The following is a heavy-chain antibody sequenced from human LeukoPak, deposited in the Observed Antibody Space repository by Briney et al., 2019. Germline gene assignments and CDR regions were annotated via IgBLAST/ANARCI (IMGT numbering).Heavy chain of an antibody. CDR3: ARDPGWAGIYYFDY. D-gene: IGHD1-1*01. CDR1: GFTFNDYA. Sequence: HPGGSLRLSCAASGFTFNDYAMHWVRRAPGKGLEWVSGISWNSGSIGYADSVKGRFTISRDNAKNSLYLQMNSLRAEDTALYYCARDPGWAGIYYFDYWGQGTLVTVSS. V-gene: IGHV3-9*01. J-gene: IGHJ4*02. CDR2: ISWNSGSI.